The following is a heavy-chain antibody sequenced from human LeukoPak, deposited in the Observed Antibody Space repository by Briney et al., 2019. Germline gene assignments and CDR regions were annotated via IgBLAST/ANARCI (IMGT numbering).Heavy chain of an antibody. J-gene: IGHJ6*02. V-gene: IGHV1-69*13. D-gene: IGHD3-9*01. CDR3: AREGLDYDILTGYYGSTGYYYGMDV. CDR1: GGTFSSYA. CDR2: IIPIFGTA. Sequence: SVKVSCKAPGGTFSSYAISWVRQAPGQGLEWMGGIIPIFGTANYAQKFQGRVTITADESTSTAYMELSSLRSEDTAVYYCAREGLDYDILTGYYGSTGYYYGMDVWGQGTTVTVSS.